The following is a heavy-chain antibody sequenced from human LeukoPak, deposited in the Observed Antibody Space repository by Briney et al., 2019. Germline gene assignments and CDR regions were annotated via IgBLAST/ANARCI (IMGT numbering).Heavy chain of an antibody. J-gene: IGHJ4*02. V-gene: IGHV3-48*03. Sequence: PGGSLRLSCAASGFTFSSYEMNWVRQALGKGLEWISYISSTGGTIYYADSVKGRFTISRDNGKNSLYLQMNSLRAEDTAVYYCARDPPHSSGWYDGFDCWGQGTLVTVSS. CDR2: ISSTGGTI. D-gene: IGHD6-19*01. CDR1: GFTFSSYE. CDR3: ARDPPHSSGWYDGFDC.